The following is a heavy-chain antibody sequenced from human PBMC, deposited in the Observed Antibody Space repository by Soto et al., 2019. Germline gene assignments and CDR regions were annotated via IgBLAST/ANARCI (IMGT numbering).Heavy chain of an antibody. Sequence: PGGSLRLSCAASGFTFSSYGMHWVRQAPGKGLEWVAVISYDGSNKYYADSVKGRFTISRDNSKNTLYLQMNSLRAEDTAVYYCAKDSSGYLHDYWGQGTLATVPS. D-gene: IGHD3-22*01. CDR2: ISYDGSNK. V-gene: IGHV3-30*18. CDR3: AKDSSGYLHDY. CDR1: GFTFSSYG. J-gene: IGHJ4*02.